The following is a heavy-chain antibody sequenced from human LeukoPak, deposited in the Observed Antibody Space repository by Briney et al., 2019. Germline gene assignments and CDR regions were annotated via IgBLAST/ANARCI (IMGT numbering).Heavy chain of an antibody. CDR2: MFYSGST. Sequence: SENLSLTCTVSGGSISSSSSYWGWIRQPPGKGLEWIGSMFYSGSTYYNPSLKSRVTISLDTSKNQFSLKLTSVTAADTAVYYCARLRSYADPPDYWGQGTLVTVSS. D-gene: IGHD4-17*01. V-gene: IGHV4-39*01. CDR1: GGSISSSSSY. CDR3: ARLRSYADPPDY. J-gene: IGHJ4*02.